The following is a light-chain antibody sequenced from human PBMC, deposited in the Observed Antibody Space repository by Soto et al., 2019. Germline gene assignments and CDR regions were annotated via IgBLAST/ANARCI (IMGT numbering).Light chain of an antibody. CDR3: HRSDSSSE. CDR2: GAS. Sequence: EIVMTQSRATLSVSPGDRATLSCRASQSVSSNLAWYQQRPGQAPRLLIYGASTRATGIPARFSGSGSGTDFALTFTNLQPEDFATYYCHRSDSSSEFGGDTKG. V-gene: IGKV3-15*01. J-gene: IGKJ4*02. CDR1: QSVSSN.